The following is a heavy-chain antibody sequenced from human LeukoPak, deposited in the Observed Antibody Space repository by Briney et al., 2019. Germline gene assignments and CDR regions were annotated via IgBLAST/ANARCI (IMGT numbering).Heavy chain of an antibody. V-gene: IGHV1-2*02. CDR1: GYSFTDYY. CDR3: ARSFLSFGYCSSTSCYRDMDV. Sequence: ASVKVSCKASGYSFTDYYMHWVRQAPGQGLEWMGWINPNSGGTNYAQKFQGRVTMTRDTSISTAYMELSRLRSNDTAVYYCARSFLSFGYCSSTSCYRDMDVWGKGTTVTVSS. J-gene: IGHJ6*03. CDR2: INPNSGGT. D-gene: IGHD2-2*03.